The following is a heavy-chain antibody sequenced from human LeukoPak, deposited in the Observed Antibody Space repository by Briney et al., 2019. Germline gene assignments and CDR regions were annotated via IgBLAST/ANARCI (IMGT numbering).Heavy chain of an antibody. CDR2: INPNSGGT. J-gene: IGHJ6*03. D-gene: IGHD6-6*01. V-gene: IGHV1-2*02. CDR3: ARDLIAARPRLYYYYYMDV. CDR1: GYTFTGYY. Sequence: ASVKVSCKASGYTFTGYYMHWVRQAPGQGLEWMGWINPNSGGTNYAQKFQGRVTMTRDTSISTAYMELSRLRSDDTAVYYCARDLIAARPRLYYYYYMDVWGKGTTVTVSS.